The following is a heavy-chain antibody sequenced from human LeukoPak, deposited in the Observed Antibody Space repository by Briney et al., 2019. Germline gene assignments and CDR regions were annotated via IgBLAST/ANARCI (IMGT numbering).Heavy chain of an antibody. V-gene: IGHV3-11*01. Sequence: GGSLRLSCAASGFTFSDYYMSWIRQAPGKGLEWVSYISSSGSTIYYADSVEGRFTISRDNAKNSLYLQMNSLRAEDTAVYYCARERERSDWFDPWGQGTLVTVSS. J-gene: IGHJ5*02. CDR3: ARERERSDWFDP. CDR1: GFTFSDYY. CDR2: ISSSGSTI. D-gene: IGHD5-24*01.